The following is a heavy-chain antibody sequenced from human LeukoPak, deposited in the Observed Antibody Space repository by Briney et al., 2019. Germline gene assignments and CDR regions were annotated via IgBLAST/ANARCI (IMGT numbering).Heavy chain of an antibody. CDR1: GYSISTGYY. Sequence: PSETLSLTCAVSGYSISTGYYWGWVRQPPGKGLEWIGNSYHSGTSYYNPSLKSRVSISVDTSKSQFSLKLMSVTAADTAVYYCARKYGSNAGYFDYWGQGALVTVSS. D-gene: IGHD4-23*01. CDR3: ARKYGSNAGYFDY. CDR2: SYHSGTS. V-gene: IGHV4-38-2*01. J-gene: IGHJ4*02.